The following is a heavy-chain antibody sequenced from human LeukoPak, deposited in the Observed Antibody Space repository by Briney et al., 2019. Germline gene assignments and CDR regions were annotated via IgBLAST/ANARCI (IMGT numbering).Heavy chain of an antibody. V-gene: IGHV3-30-3*01. J-gene: IGHJ4*02. Sequence: QSGGSLRLSCAASGFTFSSYAMHWVRQAPGKGLEWVAVISYDGSNKYYADSVKGRFTISRDNAKNSLYLQMNSLRAEDTAVYYCARDHPPYREFGESPYYDSSGYYYEGGEWFDYWGQGTLVTVSS. CDR1: GFTFSSYA. CDR2: ISYDGSNK. D-gene: IGHD3-22*01. CDR3: ARDHPPYREFGESPYYDSSGYYYEGGEWFDY.